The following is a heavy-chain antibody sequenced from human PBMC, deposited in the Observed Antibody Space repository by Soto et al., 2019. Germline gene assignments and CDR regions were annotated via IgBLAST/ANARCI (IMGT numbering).Heavy chain of an antibody. CDR1: GGSISSYY. Sequence: TSETLSLTCTVSGGSISSYYWSWIRQPAGKGLEWIGRIYTSGSTNYNPSLKSRVTMSVDTSKNQFSLKLSSVTAADTAVYYCARDQMGCSGGSCYANYYYYGMDVWGQGTTVTVSS. V-gene: IGHV4-4*07. D-gene: IGHD2-15*01. J-gene: IGHJ6*02. CDR3: ARDQMGCSGGSCYANYYYYGMDV. CDR2: IYTSGST.